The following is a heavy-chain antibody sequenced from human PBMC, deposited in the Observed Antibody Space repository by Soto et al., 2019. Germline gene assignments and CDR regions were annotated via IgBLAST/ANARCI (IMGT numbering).Heavy chain of an antibody. D-gene: IGHD4-4*01. CDR2: IDYSGST. Sequence: QVQLQESGPGLVKPSQTLSLTCTVSGGSISSGGYYWSWIRQHPGKGLEWIGYIDYSGSTYYNPSIKSRVTISVDTSKNQFCLKLSSVTAADTAVYYCARDLSWGTAYSNESYYYYGMDVWGQGTTVTVSS. CDR3: ARDLSWGTAYSNESYYYYGMDV. CDR1: GGSISSGGYY. V-gene: IGHV4-31*03. J-gene: IGHJ6*02.